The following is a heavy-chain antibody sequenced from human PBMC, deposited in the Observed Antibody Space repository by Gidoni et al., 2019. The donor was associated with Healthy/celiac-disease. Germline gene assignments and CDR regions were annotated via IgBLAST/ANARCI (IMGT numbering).Heavy chain of an antibody. D-gene: IGHD2-21*02. J-gene: IGHJ4*02. CDR2: ISGSGGST. CDR1: GFPFSSLA. V-gene: IGHV3-23*01. Sequence: EVQLLESGGGLLQPGGSLCLSCAASGFPFSSLAMSWVRQAPGKGREWVSAISGSGGSTYYADYVKGRFTISRDNSKNTLYLQMNSLRAEDTAVYYCAKGKHIVVVTAILNYWGQGTLVTVSS. CDR3: AKGKHIVVVTAILNY.